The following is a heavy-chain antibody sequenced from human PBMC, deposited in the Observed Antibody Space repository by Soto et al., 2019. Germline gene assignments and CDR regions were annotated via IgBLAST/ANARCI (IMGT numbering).Heavy chain of an antibody. J-gene: IGHJ4*02. V-gene: IGHV4-59*08. D-gene: IGHD3-22*01. Sequence: SETLSLTCTVSGGSISSYYWSWIRQPPGKGLEWIGYIYNSGSTNYNPSLKSRVTISVDMSKNQFSLKLNSVTAADTAVYYCARVLSGYLDYWGQGTPVTVSS. CDR2: IYNSGST. CDR1: GGSISSYY. CDR3: ARVLSGYLDY.